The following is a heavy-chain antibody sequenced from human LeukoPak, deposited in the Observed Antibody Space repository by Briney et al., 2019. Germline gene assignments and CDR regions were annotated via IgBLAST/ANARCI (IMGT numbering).Heavy chain of an antibody. CDR1: GYTFTGYY. CDR3: ARGPHYYDSSGYWNY. Sequence: ASVKVSCKASGYTFTGYYMHWVRRAPGQGLEWMGGIIPIFGTANYAQKFQGRVTITTDESTSTAYMELSSLRSEDTAVYYCARGPHYYDSSGYWNYWGQGTLVTVSS. J-gene: IGHJ4*02. CDR2: IIPIFGTA. V-gene: IGHV1-69*05. D-gene: IGHD3-22*01.